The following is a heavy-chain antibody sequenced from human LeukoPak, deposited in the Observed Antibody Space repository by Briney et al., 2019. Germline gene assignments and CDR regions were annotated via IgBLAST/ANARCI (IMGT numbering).Heavy chain of an antibody. D-gene: IGHD3-10*01. V-gene: IGHV3-23*01. J-gene: IGHJ5*02. CDR3: ARVGGRDDTMVRGDGWFDP. CDR1: GFTFRTYD. CDR2: ISGSGRST. Sequence: GGSLRLSCAASGFTFRTYDMSWVRQAPGKGLEWVSGISGSGRSTYYADSVKGRFTISRDNSKNTLFLQMNSLRAEDTAVYYCARVGGRDDTMVRGDGWFDPWGQGTLVTVSS.